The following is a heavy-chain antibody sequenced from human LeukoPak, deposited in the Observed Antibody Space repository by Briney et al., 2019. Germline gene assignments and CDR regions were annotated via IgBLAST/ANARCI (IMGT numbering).Heavy chain of an antibody. Sequence: ASVKVSCKASGFTFTNSAMHWVRQARGQRLEWIGWIVVGSANTNYAQKFQERVTTTRDMSTSTAYMELSSLRSEDTAVYYCAADLQAAGDLDYWGQGTLVTVSS. V-gene: IGHV1-58*02. J-gene: IGHJ4*02. CDR3: AADLQAAGDLDY. CDR2: IVVGSANT. CDR1: GFTFTNSA. D-gene: IGHD6-13*01.